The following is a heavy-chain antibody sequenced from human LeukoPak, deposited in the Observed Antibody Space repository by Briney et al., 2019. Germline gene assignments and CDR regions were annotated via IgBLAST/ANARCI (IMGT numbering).Heavy chain of an antibody. CDR3: AIEMATIGDYFDY. V-gene: IGHV4-59*12. D-gene: IGHD5-24*01. CDR1: GGSISSYY. Sequence: SETLSLTCTVSGGSISSYYWSWIRQPPGKGLEWIGSIYYSGSTYYNPSLKSRVTISVDTSKNQFSLKLSSVTAADTAVYYCAIEMATIGDYFDYWGQGTLVTVSS. J-gene: IGHJ4*02. CDR2: IYYSGST.